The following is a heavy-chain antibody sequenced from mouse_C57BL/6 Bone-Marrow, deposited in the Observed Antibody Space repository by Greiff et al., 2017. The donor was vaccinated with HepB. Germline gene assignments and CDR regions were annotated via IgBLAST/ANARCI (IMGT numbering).Heavy chain of an antibody. V-gene: IGHV1-69*01. CDR3: AREGITTVVGDY. CDR2: IDPSDSYT. D-gene: IGHD1-1*01. Sequence: QVQLQQPGAELVMPGASVKLSCKASGYTFTSYWMHWVKQRPGQGLEWIGEIDPSDSYTNYNQKFKGKSTLTVDKSSSTAYMQLSSLTSEDSAVYYCAREGITTVVGDYWGQGTTRTVSS. J-gene: IGHJ2*01. CDR1: GYTFTSYW.